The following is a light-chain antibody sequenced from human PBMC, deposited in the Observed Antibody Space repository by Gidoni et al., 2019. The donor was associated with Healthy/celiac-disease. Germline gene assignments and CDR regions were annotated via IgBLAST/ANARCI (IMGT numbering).Light chain of an antibody. Sequence: DIQMTQSPSTLSASVGDRVPIPCRASQSISSWLAWYQQKPGKAPKLLIYKASSLESGVPSSFSGSGSGTEFTLTISSRQPDDFATYYCQQYNSYSTFGQGTKLEIK. CDR1: QSISSW. J-gene: IGKJ2*01. V-gene: IGKV1-5*03. CDR2: KAS. CDR3: QQYNSYST.